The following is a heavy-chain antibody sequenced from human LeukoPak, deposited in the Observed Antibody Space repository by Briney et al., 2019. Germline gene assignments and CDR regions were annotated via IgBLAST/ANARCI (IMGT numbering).Heavy chain of an antibody. J-gene: IGHJ4*02. Sequence: SETLSLTCTVSGGSISSSNYYWGWIRQPPGKGLEWIGSIYYSGSTNYNPSLKSRVTISVDTSKNQFSLKLSSVTAADTAVYYCARLGDSSGYYWDYWGQGTLVTVSS. CDR3: ARLGDSSGYYWDY. D-gene: IGHD3-22*01. CDR2: IYYSGST. CDR1: GGSISSSNYY. V-gene: IGHV4-39*07.